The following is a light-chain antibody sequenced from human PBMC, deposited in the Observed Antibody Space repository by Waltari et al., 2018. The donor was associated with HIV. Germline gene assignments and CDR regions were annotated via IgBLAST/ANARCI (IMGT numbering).Light chain of an antibody. V-gene: IGKV3-20*01. CDR2: GAS. Sequence: EIVLTQSPGTLSLSPGERATLSCRASQSVRSSYLAWYQQKPGQAPRLLIYGASSRATGIPDRFSGSGSETDFTLTISRLEPEDFAVYYCQQYGGSPITFGQGTRLEIK. CDR3: QQYGGSPIT. CDR1: QSVRSSY. J-gene: IGKJ5*01.